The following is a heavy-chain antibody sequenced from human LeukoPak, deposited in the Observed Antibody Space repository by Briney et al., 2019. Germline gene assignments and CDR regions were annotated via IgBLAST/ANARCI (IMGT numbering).Heavy chain of an antibody. CDR3: ARGGGSSPSY. Sequence: TLSLTCTVSGGSISSANFYWSWIRQPAGKGLEWIGRIYTSGSTSYNPSLESRVTISIDTSKNQFSLNLNSVTAADTAVYYCARGGGSSPSYWGQGTLVTVSS. D-gene: IGHD6-6*01. J-gene: IGHJ4*02. V-gene: IGHV4-61*02. CDR1: GGSISSANFY. CDR2: IYTSGST.